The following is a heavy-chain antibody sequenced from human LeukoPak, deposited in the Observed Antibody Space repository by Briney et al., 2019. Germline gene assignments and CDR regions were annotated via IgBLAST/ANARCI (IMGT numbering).Heavy chain of an antibody. J-gene: IGHJ2*01. Sequence: SQTLSLTCTVSSGSISSGDYFWSWIRQPAGKGLEWIGRIYSSGATTYNPSLKSRLTISMDTSKNQFSLKMTSVTAADTAVYYCARSSRYCTTTTCAIVWYFDLWGRGTLVTVSS. D-gene: IGHD2/OR15-2a*01. CDR3: ARSSRYCTTTTCAIVWYFDL. CDR1: SGSISSGDYF. V-gene: IGHV4-61*02. CDR2: IYSSGAT.